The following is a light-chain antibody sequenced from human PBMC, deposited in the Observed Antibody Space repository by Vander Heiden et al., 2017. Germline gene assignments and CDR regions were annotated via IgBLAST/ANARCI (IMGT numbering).Light chain of an antibody. CDR3: QQYNNWPLLT. Sequence: DIVMTQSSATLSVSPGERATLSCRASQSVSSNLAWYQQKPGQAPRLLIYGASTRATGIPARFSGSGSGTEFTLTISSLQSEDFAVYYCQQYNNWPLLTFGGGTKVEIK. CDR1: QSVSSN. V-gene: IGKV3-15*01. J-gene: IGKJ4*01. CDR2: GAS.